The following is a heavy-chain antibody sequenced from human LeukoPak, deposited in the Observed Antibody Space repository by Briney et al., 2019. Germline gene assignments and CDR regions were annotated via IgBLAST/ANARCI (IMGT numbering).Heavy chain of an antibody. CDR1: GDSVSSNSAA. J-gene: IGHJ4*02. CDR3: ARDRTSSSGWYPPSFFDY. Sequence: SQTLSLTCAISGDSVSSNSAAWNWIRQSPSRGLEWLGRTYYRSKWYNDSAVSVKSRITINPDTSKNQFSLQLNSVTPEDTAVYYCARDRTSSSGWYPPSFFDYWGQGTLVTVSS. V-gene: IGHV6-1*01. D-gene: IGHD6-19*01. CDR2: TYYRSKWYN.